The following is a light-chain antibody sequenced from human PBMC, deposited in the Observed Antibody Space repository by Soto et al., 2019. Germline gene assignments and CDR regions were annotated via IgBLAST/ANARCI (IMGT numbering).Light chain of an antibody. V-gene: IGKV4-1*01. Sequence: DIVMTQSPDSLTVSLGERATINCKSSQSVLYNSNNKNYLTWYQQKPGQPPKLLIYWASTRASGVPDRFSGSGSGTDFTLTISSLQAEDFAVYYCQQYYNLPYTFGQGTKLEIK. CDR1: QSVLYNSNNKNY. CDR2: WAS. CDR3: QQYYNLPYT. J-gene: IGKJ2*01.